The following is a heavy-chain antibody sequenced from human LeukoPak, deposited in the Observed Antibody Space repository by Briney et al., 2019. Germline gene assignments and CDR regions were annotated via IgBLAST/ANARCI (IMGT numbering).Heavy chain of an antibody. J-gene: IGHJ4*02. Sequence: PGGSLRLSCVVSGITFNNYWMSWVRQAPGKGLEWVGNINPDGSEQNSVDSVKGRFIFSRDNAKNSLFLQMNSLRVEDTAVYYCVRGSYYYVYWGQGTLVTVSS. D-gene: IGHD1-26*01. CDR1: GITFNNYW. CDR3: VRGSYYYVY. V-gene: IGHV3-7*01. CDR2: INPDGSEQ.